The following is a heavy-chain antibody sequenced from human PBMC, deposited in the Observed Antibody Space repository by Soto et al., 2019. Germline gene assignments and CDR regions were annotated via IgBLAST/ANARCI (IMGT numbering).Heavy chain of an antibody. J-gene: IGHJ3*02. CDR2: IYYSGTT. Sequence: QVQLQESGPGLVKPSQTLSLTCTGSGGSISSGGYYWSWIRQNPGKGLEWIGYIYYSGTTNYNPALKSRRTISVDTSQNQFSLKLNSMTAADSAVYYCARAESATDALDIWGQGTMVTVSS. D-gene: IGHD5-12*01. CDR3: ARAESATDALDI. CDR1: GGSISSGGYY. V-gene: IGHV4-31*03.